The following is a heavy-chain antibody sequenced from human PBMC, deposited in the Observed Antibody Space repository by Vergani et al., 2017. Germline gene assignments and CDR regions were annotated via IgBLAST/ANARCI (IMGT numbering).Heavy chain of an antibody. J-gene: IGHJ4*02. CDR2: IKSKTDGGTT. CDR3: AKTGVRIGSSDHFDY. V-gene: IGHV3-15*01. D-gene: IGHD1-26*01. Sequence: EVQLVESGGGLVKPGGSLRLSCAASGFTFSNAWMSWVRQAPGKGLEWVGRIKSKTDGGTTYYADSVKGRFTISRDNSKNTLYLQMNSLRAEDTAVYYCAKTGVRIGSSDHFDYWGQGTLVTVSS. CDR1: GFTFSNAW.